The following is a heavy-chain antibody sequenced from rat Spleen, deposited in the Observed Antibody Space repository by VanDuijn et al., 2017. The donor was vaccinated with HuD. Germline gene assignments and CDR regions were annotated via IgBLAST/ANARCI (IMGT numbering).Heavy chain of an antibody. J-gene: IGHJ3*01. D-gene: IGHD2-3*01. Sequence: QVQLKESGPGLVQPSQTLSLTCTVSGFSLTSYNVHWIRQSPGKGLEWMGVIWNIGGTRYNPALKPRLSISKDTSKSQVFLKMNSLQTEDTATYYWARDENGYVNLWFAYWGQGTLVTVSS. CDR3: ARDENGYVNLWFAY. V-gene: IGHV2-41*01. CDR1: GFSLTSYN. CDR2: IWNIGGT.